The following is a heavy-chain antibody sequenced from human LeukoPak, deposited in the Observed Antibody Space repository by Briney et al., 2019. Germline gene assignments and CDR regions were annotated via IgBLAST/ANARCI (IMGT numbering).Heavy chain of an antibody. V-gene: IGHV3-7*01. CDR3: ARDQGIMFFDN. D-gene: IGHD2-21*01. Sequence: GGSLRLSCAASRFTFSNYWMSWVRQAPGKGLEYVANIKQDGSETYYVDSVKGRFTISRDNAKSSLYLQMNSLRVEDTAVYYCARDQGIMFFDNWGQGTLVTVSS. CDR1: RFTFSNYW. J-gene: IGHJ4*02. CDR2: IKQDGSET.